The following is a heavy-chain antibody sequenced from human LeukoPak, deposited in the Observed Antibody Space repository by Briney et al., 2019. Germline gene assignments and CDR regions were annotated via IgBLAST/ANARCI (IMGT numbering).Heavy chain of an antibody. J-gene: IGHJ4*02. Sequence: SETLSLTCTVSGGSISSYYWSWIRQPPGKGLEWIGYIYYSGSTNYNPSLKSRVTISVDTSKNQFSLKLSSVTAADTALYYCARVKSSSWYGPSDYWGQGTLVTVSS. CDR1: GGSISSYY. V-gene: IGHV4-59*01. CDR2: IYYSGST. D-gene: IGHD6-13*01. CDR3: ARVKSSSWYGPSDY.